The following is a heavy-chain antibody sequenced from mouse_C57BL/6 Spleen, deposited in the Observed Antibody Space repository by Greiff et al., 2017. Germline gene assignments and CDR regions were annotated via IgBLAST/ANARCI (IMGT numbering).Heavy chain of an antibody. D-gene: IGHD4-1*01. CDR3: ARGKLTGSY. CDR2: ISTYYGDA. V-gene: IGHV1-67*01. J-gene: IGHJ2*01. CDR1: GYTFTDYA. Sequence: QVQLQQSGPELVRPGVSVKISCKGSGYTFTDYAMHWVKQSPAQSLEWIGVISTYYGDASYNQKFKVKATMTVDKSSSTAYMVLARLTSEDSAFYYCARGKLTGSYWGQGTTLTGSS.